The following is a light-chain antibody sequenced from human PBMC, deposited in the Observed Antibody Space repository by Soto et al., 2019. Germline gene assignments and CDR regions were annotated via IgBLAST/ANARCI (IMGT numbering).Light chain of an antibody. J-gene: IGKJ1*01. CDR1: QSISSN. V-gene: IGKV3-20*01. CDR3: QLYGTSPKT. Sequence: EIVMTQSPVILSVSPGERSALSCMANQSISSNLAWYQRKPGQAPRLLIHGASTRATGIADRFSGSGSGTDFTLTISRLEPEDFAVYYCQLYGTSPKTFGQGTKVDI. CDR2: GAS.